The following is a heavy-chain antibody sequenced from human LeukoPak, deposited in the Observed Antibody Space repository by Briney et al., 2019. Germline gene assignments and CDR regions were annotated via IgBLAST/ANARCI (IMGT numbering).Heavy chain of an antibody. J-gene: IGHJ4*02. D-gene: IGHD3-22*01. CDR2: ISSSSSTI. CDR3: ARDYDRFDY. Sequence: GGSLRLSCAASGFTFSSYEMNWVRQAPGKGLEWVSYISSSSSTIYYADSVKGRFTISRDNAKNSLYLQMNSLRAEDTAVYYCARDYDRFDYWGQGTLVTVSS. CDR1: GFTFSSYE. V-gene: IGHV3-48*01.